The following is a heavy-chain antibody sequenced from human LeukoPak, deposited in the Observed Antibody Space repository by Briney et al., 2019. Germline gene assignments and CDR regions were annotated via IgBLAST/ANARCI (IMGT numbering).Heavy chain of an antibody. J-gene: IGHJ4*02. CDR3: ARGPVGPEWLVWDFDY. Sequence: ASVKVSCKASGYTFTGYYMHWVRQAPGQGLEWMGWINPNSGGTNYAQKFQGRVTMTRDTSISTGYMELSRLRSDDTAVYYCARGPVGPEWLVWDFDYWGQGTLVTVSS. V-gene: IGHV1-2*02. CDR2: INPNSGGT. CDR1: GYTFTGYY. D-gene: IGHD6-19*01.